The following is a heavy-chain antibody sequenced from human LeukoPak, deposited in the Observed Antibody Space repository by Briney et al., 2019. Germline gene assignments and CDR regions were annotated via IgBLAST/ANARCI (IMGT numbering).Heavy chain of an antibody. CDR1: GFTFSNAW. CDR2: IKSKTDGGTI. Sequence: GGSLRLPCAASGFTFSNAWMSWVRQAPGKGLEWVARIKSKTDGGTIDYAGSVKGRFTISRDDSKNTLYLQLNTLKTEDTAVYYCTTAVAGVITFDYWGQGTLVTVSS. CDR3: TTAVAGVITFDY. V-gene: IGHV3-15*01. J-gene: IGHJ4*02. D-gene: IGHD6-19*01.